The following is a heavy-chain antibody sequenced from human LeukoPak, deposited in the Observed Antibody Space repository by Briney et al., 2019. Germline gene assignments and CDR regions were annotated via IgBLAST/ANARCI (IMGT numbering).Heavy chain of an antibody. CDR1: GGTFSGYA. CDR3: ARDRRITYCGGDCYGMDV. J-gene: IGHJ6*02. CDR2: IIHILGIA. Sequence: ASVKVSCTASGGTFSGYAISWVRQAPGQGLEWMGSIIHILGIANYAQKFQGRVTITADKSTSTAYMELSSLRSEDTAVYYCARDRRITYCGGDCYGMDVWGQGTTVTVSS. V-gene: IGHV1-69*04. D-gene: IGHD2-21*01.